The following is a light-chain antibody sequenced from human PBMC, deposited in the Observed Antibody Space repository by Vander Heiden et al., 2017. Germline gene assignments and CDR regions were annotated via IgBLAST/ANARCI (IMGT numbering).Light chain of an antibody. CDR2: TAS. CDR1: QVVRND. J-gene: IGKJ4*01. CDR3: VQDHNYPLT. V-gene: IGKV1-6*01. Sequence: AIQMTQSPSSLSASVGDRVTITCRASQVVRNDLGWYQHKPGKAPQLLIHTASVLQSGVPSRFSGSGSGTDFTLTITSLQPEDFATYYCVQDHNYPLTFGGGTKVEIK.